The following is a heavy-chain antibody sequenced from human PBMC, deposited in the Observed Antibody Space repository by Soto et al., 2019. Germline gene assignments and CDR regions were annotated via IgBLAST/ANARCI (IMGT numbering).Heavy chain of an antibody. V-gene: IGHV3-23*01. Sequence: PGGSLRLSCAASGFTFSNYWMHWVRQAPGKGLVWISDIIDSSGSTYYADSVKGRFTISRDNSKNTLYLQMNGLRAEDTAVYYCAKIDLDIVDTIGPYSDYYYGMDVWGQGTTVTVSS. CDR3: AKIDLDIVDTIGPYSDYYYGMDV. J-gene: IGHJ6*02. CDR1: GFTFSNYW. CDR2: IIDSSGST. D-gene: IGHD5-12*01.